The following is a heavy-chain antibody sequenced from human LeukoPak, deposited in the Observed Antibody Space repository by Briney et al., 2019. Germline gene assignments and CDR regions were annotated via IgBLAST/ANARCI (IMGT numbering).Heavy chain of an antibody. D-gene: IGHD6-19*01. J-gene: IGHJ4*02. CDR3: ARVLLAVAGTDYFDC. Sequence: PSETLSLTCAVYGGSFSGYYWSWIRQPPGKGLEWIGEINHTGSTNYNPSLTSRVTISVDTSKNQFSLKLSSVTAADTAVYYCARVLLAVAGTDYFDCWGQGTLVTVSS. CDR2: INHTGST. V-gene: IGHV4-34*01. CDR1: GGSFSGYY.